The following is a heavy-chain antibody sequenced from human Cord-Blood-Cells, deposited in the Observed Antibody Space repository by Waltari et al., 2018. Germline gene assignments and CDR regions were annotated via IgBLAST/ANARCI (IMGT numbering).Heavy chain of an antibody. CDR2: ISSSSSYI. V-gene: IGHV3-21*01. Sequence: EVQLVESGGGLVKPGGSLRLSCAASGFTSSRYSTNWVRQAPGKGLEWVSSISSSSSYIYYADSVKGRFTISRDNAKNSLYLQMNSLRAEDTAVYYCARVGIPAYFDYWGQGTLVTVSS. CDR1: GFTSSRYS. D-gene: IGHD5-18*01. J-gene: IGHJ4*02. CDR3: ARVGIPAYFDY.